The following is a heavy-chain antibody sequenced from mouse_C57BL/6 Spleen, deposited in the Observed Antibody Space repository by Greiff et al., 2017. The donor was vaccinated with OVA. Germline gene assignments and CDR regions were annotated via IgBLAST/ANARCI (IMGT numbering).Heavy chain of an antibody. CDR2: IHPNSGST. V-gene: IGHV1-64*01. CDR3: AREGDGYYLLDD. D-gene: IGHD2-3*01. Sequence: VQLQQPGAELVKPGASVQLSCTASGYTFTSYWMHWVKQRPGQGLEWIGMIHPNSGSTNYNEKFKSHATLTVDKSSSTAYMQLSSLTSEDSAVYYCAREGDGYYLLDDWGQGTTLTVTS. J-gene: IGHJ2*01. CDR1: GYTFTSYW.